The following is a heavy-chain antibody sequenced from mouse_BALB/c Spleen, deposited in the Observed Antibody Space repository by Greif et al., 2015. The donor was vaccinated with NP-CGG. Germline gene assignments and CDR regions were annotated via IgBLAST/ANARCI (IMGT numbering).Heavy chain of an antibody. J-gene: IGHJ2*01. D-gene: IGHD3-3*01. CDR3: ARGGTSFDY. CDR1: GFTFSDYY. V-gene: IGHV5-4*02. Sequence: EVMLVESGGGLVKPGGSLKLSCAASGFTFSDYYMYWVRQTPEKRLEWVATISDGGSYTYYPDSVKGRFTISRDNAKNNLYLQMSSLKSEDTAMYYCARGGTSFDYWGQGTTLTVSS. CDR2: ISDGGSYT.